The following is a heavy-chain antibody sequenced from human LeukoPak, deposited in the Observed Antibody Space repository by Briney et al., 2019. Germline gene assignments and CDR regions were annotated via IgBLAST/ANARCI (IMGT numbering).Heavy chain of an antibody. CDR2: VDREDGET. V-gene: IGHV1-69-2*01. CDR1: GYTFTDYY. CDR3: ATETPGLI. Sequence: ASGNISCKASGYTFTDYYMHWVQHAPGPGLEWMGRVDREDGETIYAEKFQGRVTITADTSTDTAYIELSSLISEDTAVYYCATETPGLIWGQGRMVTVSS. J-gene: IGHJ3*02.